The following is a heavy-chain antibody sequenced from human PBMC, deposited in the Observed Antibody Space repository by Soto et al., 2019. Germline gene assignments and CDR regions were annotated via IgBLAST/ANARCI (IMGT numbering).Heavy chain of an antibody. CDR1: GGTFRSYF. Sequence: PSETLSLTCAAYGGTFRSYFWDWIRKPKRKGLEWIGEINHLGSTNYSPSFTSRVSMSVDTSKNQFSLKLSSVAAADTAVYYCARGRSSGHCDSTSCDSVYNWFDPWGQGTLVTVSS. J-gene: IGHJ5*02. CDR3: ARGRSSGHCDSTSCDSVYNWFDP. V-gene: IGHV4-34*01. D-gene: IGHD2-2*03. CDR2: INHLGST.